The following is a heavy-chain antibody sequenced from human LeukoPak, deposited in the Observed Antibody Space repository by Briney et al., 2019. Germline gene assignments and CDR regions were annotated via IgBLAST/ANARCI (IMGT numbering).Heavy chain of an antibody. J-gene: IGHJ4*02. CDR3: ARGRYGGNSYYFDY. Sequence: GGSLRLSCAASRFTFSNYWMSWVRQAPGKGLEWVANIRQRGSDKYYVDSVKGRFTISRDNAENSLYLQVNSLRAEDTAVYYCARGRYGGNSYYFDYWGQGTLVTVSS. CDR1: RFTFSNYW. CDR2: IRQRGSDK. V-gene: IGHV3-7*01. D-gene: IGHD4-23*01.